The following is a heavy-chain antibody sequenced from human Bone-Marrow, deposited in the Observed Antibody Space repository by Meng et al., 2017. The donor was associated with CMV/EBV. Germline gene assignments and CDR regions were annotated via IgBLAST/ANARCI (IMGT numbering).Heavy chain of an antibody. J-gene: IGHJ3*01. CDR3: ARLSSSDDAFEV. Sequence: GESLKISCVASGFTFSDYGMHWVRQAPGKGLEWVAFIRFDATTKFYGDSVKGRFTISRDNAKNSLYLQMNSLRAEDTAVYYCARLSSSDDAFEVWGQGTMVTVSS. CDR2: IRFDATTK. V-gene: IGHV3-30*02. D-gene: IGHD6-6*01. CDR1: GFTFSDYG.